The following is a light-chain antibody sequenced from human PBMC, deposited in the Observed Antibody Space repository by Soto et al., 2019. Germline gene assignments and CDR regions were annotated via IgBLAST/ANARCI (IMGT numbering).Light chain of an antibody. J-gene: IGKJ1*01. Sequence: EIALTQSPGTLSLSPGERATLSCRASQSVSSSYLAWYQQKPGQAPRLLIYGASSRATGIPDGFSGSGSGTDFTLTISRLEPEDFAVYYCQQYGSSPPTFGRGTKVEIK. V-gene: IGKV3-20*01. CDR3: QQYGSSPPT. CDR2: GAS. CDR1: QSVSSSY.